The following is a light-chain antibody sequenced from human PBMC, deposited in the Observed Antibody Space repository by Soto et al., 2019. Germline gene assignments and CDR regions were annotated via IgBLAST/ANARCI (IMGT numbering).Light chain of an antibody. J-gene: IGLJ1*01. CDR1: SGDVGGYNY. CDR2: AVT. Sequence: QSALTQPASVSGSPGKSVTISCAGTSGDVGGYNYVSWYQQHPGKAPKLMIHAVTNRPSGVSNRFSGSKSGNTASLTISSLQAEDEADYYCCSYTGARTYVFGTGTKLTVL. CDR3: CSYTGARTYV. V-gene: IGLV2-14*01.